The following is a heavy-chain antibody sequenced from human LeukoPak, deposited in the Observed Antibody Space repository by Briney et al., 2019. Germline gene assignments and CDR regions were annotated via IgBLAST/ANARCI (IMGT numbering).Heavy chain of an antibody. CDR3: ARIPTVTFFDY. D-gene: IGHD4-17*01. J-gene: IGHJ4*02. V-gene: IGHV4-39*07. Sequence: PSETLSLTCTVSGGSMSSSSYYWGWIRQPPGKGLEWIGSIYYSESTYQNPSLKSRVTISVDTSKNQFSLKLSSVTAADTAVYYCARIPTVTFFDYWGQGTLVTVSS. CDR2: IYYSEST. CDR1: GGSMSSSSYY.